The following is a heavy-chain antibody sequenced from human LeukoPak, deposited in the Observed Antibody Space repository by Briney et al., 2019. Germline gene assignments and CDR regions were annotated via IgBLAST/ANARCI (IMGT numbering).Heavy chain of an antibody. Sequence: GGSLRLSCAASGFRFDDFAMHWVRQSPGKGLEWVSLVSADGAKSYYAESVRGRFTISRDNSKNSLYLQMNTLRSEDTAFYYCAKEIDTLGTNAFDIWGHRTLVTVSS. J-gene: IGHJ3*02. CDR2: VSADGAKS. CDR3: AKEIDTLGTNAFDI. CDR1: GFRFDDFA. D-gene: IGHD2-15*01. V-gene: IGHV3-43*02.